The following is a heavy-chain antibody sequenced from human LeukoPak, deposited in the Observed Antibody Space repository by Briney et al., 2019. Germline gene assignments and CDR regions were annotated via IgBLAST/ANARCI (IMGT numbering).Heavy chain of an antibody. CDR2: IRYDGSNK. Sequence: PGGSMRLSCAASGLTFSSYGMHWVRQAPGKGLKWVAFIRYDGSNKYYADSVKGRFTTSRDNSKNTLYLQMNSLRAEDTAVYYCAKDHYGDYRGHDYWGQGTLVTVSS. J-gene: IGHJ4*02. D-gene: IGHD4-17*01. CDR3: AKDHYGDYRGHDY. CDR1: GLTFSSYG. V-gene: IGHV3-30*02.